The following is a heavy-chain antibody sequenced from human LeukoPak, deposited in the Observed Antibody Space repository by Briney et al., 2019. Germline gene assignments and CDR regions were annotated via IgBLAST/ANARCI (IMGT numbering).Heavy chain of an antibody. D-gene: IGHD5-12*01. CDR3: ARGPYSGYEWGEFDY. CDR1: GGSISSGGYY. V-gene: IGHV4-31*02. J-gene: IGHJ4*02. CDR2: IYPGGST. Sequence: PSDTLSLTCSVSGGSISSGGYYWSWIRQSSGKGLEWIGNIYPGGSTYYNPSLKSRVTISVDTSKNQFSLKLSSVTAADTAVYYCARGPYSGYEWGEFDYWGQGTLVTVSS.